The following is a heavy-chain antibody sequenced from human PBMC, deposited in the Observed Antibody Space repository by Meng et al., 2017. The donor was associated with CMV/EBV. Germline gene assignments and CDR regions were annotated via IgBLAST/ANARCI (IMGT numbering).Heavy chain of an antibody. V-gene: IGHV3-30*04. D-gene: IGHD3-3*01. CDR3: AREKEWPHHYYYYGMDV. CDR1: GFTFSSYA. Sequence: GESLKISCAASGFTFSSYAMHWVRQAPGKGLEWVAVISYDGSNKYYADSVKGRFTISRDNSKNTLYLQMNSLRAEDTAVYYRAREKEWPHHYYYYGMDVWGQGTTITVSS. CDR2: ISYDGSNK. J-gene: IGHJ6*02.